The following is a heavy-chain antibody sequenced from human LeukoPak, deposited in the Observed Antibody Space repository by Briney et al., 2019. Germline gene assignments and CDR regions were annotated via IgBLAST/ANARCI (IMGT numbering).Heavy chain of an antibody. V-gene: IGHV4-31*03. CDR1: GASITSGGYY. CDR2: ISYSGST. D-gene: IGHD2-2*01. CDR3: ARDQYHELFDY. Sequence: PSQTLSLTCTVSGASITSGGYYWSWIRQHPGKGLEWIGYISYSGSTYYNPPPKSRVTISVDTSKNQFSLKLSSVTAADTAVYYCARDQYHELFDYWGQGTLVAVSS. J-gene: IGHJ4*02.